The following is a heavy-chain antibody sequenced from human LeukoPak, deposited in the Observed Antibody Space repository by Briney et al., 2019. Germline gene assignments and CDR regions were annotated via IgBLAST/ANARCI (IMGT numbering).Heavy chain of an antibody. CDR3: AGLDYGGAFDI. V-gene: IGHV1-46*01. D-gene: IGHD4-17*01. CDR1: GYTFTSYY. Sequence: ASXXVXCKASGYTFTSYYMHWVGQAPGQGLEGMGIINPSGGSTSYAQKFQGRVTITRDKSTSTVYMELSSLRSEDTAVYYCAGLDYGGAFDIWGQGTMVTVSS. J-gene: IGHJ3*02. CDR2: INPSGGST.